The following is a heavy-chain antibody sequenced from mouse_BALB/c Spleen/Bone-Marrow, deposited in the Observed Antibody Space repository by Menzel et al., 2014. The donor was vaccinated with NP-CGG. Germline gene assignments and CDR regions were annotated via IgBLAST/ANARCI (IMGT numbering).Heavy chain of an antibody. CDR3: ARQGYYGKGDY. CDR2: INPDSSTI. CDR1: GFDFSRYW. J-gene: IGHJ2*01. V-gene: IGHV4-1*02. D-gene: IGHD2-1*01. Sequence: EVQLQESGGGLVLPGGSLKLSCAASGFDFSRYWMSWVRQAPGKGLEWIGEINPDSSTINYTPSLKDKFIISRDNAKNTLYLQMSKVRSEDTALYYCARQGYYGKGDYWGQGTTLTVSS.